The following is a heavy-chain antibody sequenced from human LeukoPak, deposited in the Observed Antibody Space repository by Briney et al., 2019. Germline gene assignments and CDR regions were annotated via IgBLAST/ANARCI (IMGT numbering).Heavy chain of an antibody. CDR3: ASPSSGQSFDI. V-gene: IGHV3-53*01. J-gene: IGHJ3*02. Sequence: GGSLRLSCAASGFTVNSIYMNWVRQAPGKGLEWVSVIYTGGNTYYADSVKGRFTISRDNSKNTLYLQMHSLRAEDTAVYYCASPSSGQSFDIWGQGTMVTVSS. CDR1: GFTVNSIY. D-gene: IGHD6-19*01. CDR2: IYTGGNT.